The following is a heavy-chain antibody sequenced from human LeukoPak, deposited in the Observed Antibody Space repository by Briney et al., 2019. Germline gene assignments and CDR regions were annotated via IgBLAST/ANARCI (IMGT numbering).Heavy chain of an antibody. Sequence: GGSLRLSCVASGFTFRNYGMHWVRQSPGKGLEWVAFLRYDGSNKYYADSVKGLFTISRDNSKNTLYLQMNSLRVEDTALYYCTKDYGLTGTGGSWLDPWGQGTLVTVSS. CDR1: GFTFRNYG. J-gene: IGHJ5*02. CDR2: LRYDGSNK. CDR3: TKDYGLTGTGGSWLDP. D-gene: IGHD1-1*01. V-gene: IGHV3-30*02.